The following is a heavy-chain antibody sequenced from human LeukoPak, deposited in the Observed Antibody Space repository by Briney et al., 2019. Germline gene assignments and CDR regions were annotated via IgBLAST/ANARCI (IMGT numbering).Heavy chain of an antibody. CDR3: ARQNLYYDFWSGYSRDYYYMXV. Sequence: GGSLRLSCEASGFIFIHFWMSWVRQAPGKGLEWVASIRQDGSERYYVDSVKGRFNISRDNAKNSLYLQVNSLRVEDTAIYYCARQNLYYDFWSGYSRDYYYMXVWGKGTTVTV. J-gene: IGHJ6*03. V-gene: IGHV3-7*01. CDR1: GFIFIHFW. D-gene: IGHD3-3*01. CDR2: IRQDGSER.